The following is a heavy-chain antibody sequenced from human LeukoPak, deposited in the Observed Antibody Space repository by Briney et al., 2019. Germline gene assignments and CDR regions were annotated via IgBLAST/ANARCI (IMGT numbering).Heavy chain of an antibody. CDR3: AAYQSLGF. V-gene: IGHV3-7*01. CDR1: GFNFKNYW. J-gene: IGHJ4*02. CDR2: IKQDGSEK. D-gene: IGHD2-2*01. Sequence: GGSLRLSCAASGFNFKNYWMTWVRQAPGRGLEWVAKIKQDGSEKDYVDSVEGRFTISRDNAKNSLYLQMNSLRADDTAVYYCAAYQSLGFWGQGTLVTVSS.